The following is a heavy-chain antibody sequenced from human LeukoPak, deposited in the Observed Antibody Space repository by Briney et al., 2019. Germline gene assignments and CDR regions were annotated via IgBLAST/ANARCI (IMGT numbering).Heavy chain of an antibody. Sequence: GGSLRLSCAASGFTFSSYAMSWVRQAPGKGLEWVSAISGSGGSTYYADSVKGRFTISRDNSKNTLYLQMNSLRAEDTAVYYCAKDMYPNYYYYVMDVWSQGTTVTVSS. D-gene: IGHD2-8*01. V-gene: IGHV3-23*01. J-gene: IGHJ6*02. CDR3: AKDMYPNYYYYVMDV. CDR1: GFTFSSYA. CDR2: ISGSGGST.